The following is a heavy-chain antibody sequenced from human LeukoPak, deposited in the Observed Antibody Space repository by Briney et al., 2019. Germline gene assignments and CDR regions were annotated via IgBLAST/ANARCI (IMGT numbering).Heavy chain of an antibody. Sequence: PGGSLRLSCAASGFTSSSYAMSWVRQAPGKGLEWVSAISGSGGSTYYAESVKGRFTISRDNSKSTLYLQMNSLRAEDTAVYYCAKDRRCSGGSCFSDYWGQGTLVTVSS. CDR3: AKDRRCSGGSCFSDY. CDR1: GFTSSSYA. CDR2: ISGSGGST. V-gene: IGHV3-23*01. J-gene: IGHJ4*02. D-gene: IGHD2-15*01.